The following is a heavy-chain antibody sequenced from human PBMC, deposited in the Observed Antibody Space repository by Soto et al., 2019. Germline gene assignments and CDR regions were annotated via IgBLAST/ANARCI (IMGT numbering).Heavy chain of an antibody. CDR1: GFSLSTSGVG. Sequence: SGPTLVNPTQTLTLTCTFSGFSLSTSGVGVGWIRQPPGKALEWLALIYWDDDKRYSPSLKSRLTITKDTSKNQVVLTMTNMDPVDTATYYCAHRGDSGYSSGWYWFDPWGQGTLVTVSS. J-gene: IGHJ5*02. CDR2: IYWDDDK. V-gene: IGHV2-5*02. CDR3: AHRGDSGYSSGWYWFDP. D-gene: IGHD6-19*01.